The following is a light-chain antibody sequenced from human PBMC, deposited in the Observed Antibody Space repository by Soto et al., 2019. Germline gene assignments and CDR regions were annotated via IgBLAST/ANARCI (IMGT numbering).Light chain of an antibody. CDR2: DVS. V-gene: IGLV2-14*01. CDR1: SSDGGGYNY. Sequence: QSALTQPASVSGSPGQSITISCTGTSSDGGGYNYVSWYQQHPGKAPKLMIYDVSNRPSGVSNRFSGSKSGNTASLTISGLQAEDEADYYCSSYTSSSTLIGGGTKLTVL. CDR3: SSYTSSSTL. J-gene: IGLJ2*01.